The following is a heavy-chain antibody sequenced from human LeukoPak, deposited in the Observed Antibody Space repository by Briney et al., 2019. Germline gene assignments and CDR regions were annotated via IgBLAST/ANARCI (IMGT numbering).Heavy chain of an antibody. CDR2: ISSSSSTI. J-gene: IGHJ4*02. D-gene: IGHD6-19*01. CDR1: GFTFSSYS. Sequence: GGSLRLSCAASGFTFSSYSMNWVRQAPGKGLEWVSYISSSSSTIYYADSVKGRFTTSRDNAKNSLYLQMNSLRAEDTAVYYCARDLPDLYSSGWTSFDYWGQGTLVTVSS. V-gene: IGHV3-48*01. CDR3: ARDLPDLYSSGWTSFDY.